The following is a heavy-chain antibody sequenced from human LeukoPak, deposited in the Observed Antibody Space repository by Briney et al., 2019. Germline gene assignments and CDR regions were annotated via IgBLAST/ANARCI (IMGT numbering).Heavy chain of an antibody. D-gene: IGHD1/OR15-1a*01. V-gene: IGHV1-18*01. J-gene: IGHJ4*02. CDR1: GYTFTSYG. CDR3: ARDITGTNTDDY. Sequence: ASVKVSCKASGYTFTSYGIRWVRQAPGQGLEWMGWISAYNGNTNYAQKLQGRVTMTTDTSTSTAYMELRSLRSDDTAVYYCARDITGTNTDDYWGQGTLVTVSS. CDR2: ISAYNGNT.